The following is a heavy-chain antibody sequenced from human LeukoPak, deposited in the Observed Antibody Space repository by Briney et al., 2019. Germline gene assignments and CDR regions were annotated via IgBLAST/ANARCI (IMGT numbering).Heavy chain of an antibody. CDR3: ARVLGFGELLRREHVYYYYYGMDV. CDR2: INWNGGST. Sequence: PGGSLRLSCAASGFTFSNYVMSWVRQAPGKGLEWVSGINWNGGSTGYADSVKGRFTISRDNAKNSLYLQMNSLRAEDTALYHCARVLGFGELLRREHVYYYYYGMDVWGQGTTVTVSS. J-gene: IGHJ6*02. D-gene: IGHD3-10*01. V-gene: IGHV3-20*01. CDR1: GFTFSNYV.